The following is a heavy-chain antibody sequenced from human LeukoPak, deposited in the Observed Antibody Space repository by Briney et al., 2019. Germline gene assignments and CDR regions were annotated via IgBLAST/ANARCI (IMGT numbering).Heavy chain of an antibody. CDR2: ISTSSVNT. D-gene: IGHD2-2*01. CDR1: GYNFVNFG. Sequence: ASVKVSCKASGYNFVNFGISWVRQAPGQGLEWMGWISTSSVNTNYAQKFQGRLTMTTDTSTSTAYMELRSLISDDTAVYYCTRDFDNPENSCPSTSCIDVWGQGTTVTVSS. CDR3: TRDFDNPENSCPSTSCIDV. V-gene: IGHV1-18*01. J-gene: IGHJ6*02.